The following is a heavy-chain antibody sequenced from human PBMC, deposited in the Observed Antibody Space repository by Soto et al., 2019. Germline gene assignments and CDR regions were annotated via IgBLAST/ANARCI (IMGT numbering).Heavy chain of an antibody. CDR2: ISQSGFT. D-gene: IGHD6-19*01. V-gene: IGHV4-34*01. CDR1: TESLRGHY. J-gene: IGHJ5*02. Sequence: SETLSLTCAVPTESLRGHYWTWIRQSPGKGLEWIGEISQSGFTNYNPSLESRVTLSVDTSKSEFSLHLTSMTAADTALYYCARGLFSSGWYSYFDPWGQGTPVTVSS. CDR3: ARGLFSSGWYSYFDP.